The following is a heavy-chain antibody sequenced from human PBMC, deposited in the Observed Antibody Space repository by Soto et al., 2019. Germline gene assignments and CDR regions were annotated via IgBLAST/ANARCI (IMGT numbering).Heavy chain of an antibody. V-gene: IGHV3-23*01. D-gene: IGHD6-19*01. Sequence: WGSLRLSCAATGFTFRTHALSWVRQAPGKGLEWVSAISGSGGSTYYADSVKGRFTISRDNSKNTLYLQMNSLRAEDTAVYYCAKAVAGTRGYYYYGMDVRGHGT. CDR3: AKAVAGTRGYYYYGMDV. J-gene: IGHJ6*02. CDR2: ISGSGGST. CDR1: GFTFRTHA.